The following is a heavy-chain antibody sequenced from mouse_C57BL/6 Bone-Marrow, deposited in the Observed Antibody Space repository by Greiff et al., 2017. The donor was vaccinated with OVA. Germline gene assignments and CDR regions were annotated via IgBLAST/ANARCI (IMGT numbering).Heavy chain of an antibody. V-gene: IGHV2-9-1*01. CDR3: AREYGYYGWFAY. CDR2: IWPGGGT. CDR1: GFSLTSYA. Sequence: VQGVESGPGLVAPSQSLSITCTVSGFSLTSYAISWVRQPPGKGLEWLGVIWPGGGTNYNSALKSRLSISKDNSKSQVFLKMNSLQTDDTARYYCAREYGYYGWFAYWGQGTLVTVSA. J-gene: IGHJ3*01. D-gene: IGHD2-10*02.